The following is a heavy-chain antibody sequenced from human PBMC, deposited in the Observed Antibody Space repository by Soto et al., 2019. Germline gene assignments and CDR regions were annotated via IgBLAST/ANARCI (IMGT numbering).Heavy chain of an antibody. CDR3: ARETFSVPTYSCDY. V-gene: IGHV1-3*01. CDR1: GYTFSSYA. Sequence: ASVKVSCKASGYTFSSYAIHWVRQAPGQRLEWMGWINAGNGNTKYSQKFQGRVTITRDTSASTAYMELSSLRSEDTAVYYCARETFSVPTYSCDYWRQGTLVTVSS. J-gene: IGHJ4*02. D-gene: IGHD2-2*01. CDR2: INAGNGNT.